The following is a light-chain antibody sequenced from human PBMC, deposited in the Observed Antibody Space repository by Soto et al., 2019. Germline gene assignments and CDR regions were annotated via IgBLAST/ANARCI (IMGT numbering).Light chain of an antibody. CDR3: MQGLTTQLT. CDR1: QSLLSSNGNNY. J-gene: IGKJ4*01. CDR2: LGS. V-gene: IGKV2-28*01. Sequence: DIVLTQSPLSLPVTPGEPASISCRSSQSLLSSNGNNYLDWYLQKPGQSPQVLIYLGSNRASGVPDRFSGSGSGTDFTLKISRVEDEDVGVYYCMQGLTTQLTLGGGTKVDIK.